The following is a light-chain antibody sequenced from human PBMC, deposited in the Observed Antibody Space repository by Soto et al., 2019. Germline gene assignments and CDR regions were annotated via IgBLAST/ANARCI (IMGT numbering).Light chain of an antibody. V-gene: IGLV2-8*01. CDR1: SSDVGAYNF. CDR3: SSYAGSITIYV. Sequence: QTVVAQPPSASGSPGQSVTISCTGTSSDVGAYNFVSWYQQLPGKAPKLMIYEVTKRPSGVPDRFSGSKSGNTASLTVSGLQAEDEADYYCSSYAGSITIYVFGTGTKLTVL. J-gene: IGLJ1*01. CDR2: EVT.